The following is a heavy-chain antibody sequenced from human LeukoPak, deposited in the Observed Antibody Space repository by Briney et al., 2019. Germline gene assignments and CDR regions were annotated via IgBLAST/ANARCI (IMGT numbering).Heavy chain of an antibody. V-gene: IGHV4-30-4*08. D-gene: IGHD3-10*01. CDR3: ARVRSDGSGTI. J-gene: IGHJ3*02. CDR2: IHYSGRT. Sequence: PSQTLYLTCTVSGGSISSGDYYWSWIRQPPGKGLEWIGYIHYSGRTYYNPSLKSRFPISVDTSKNQFSLKLSSVTAADTAVYFCARVRSDGSGTIWGQGTMVTVSS. CDR1: GGSISSGDYY.